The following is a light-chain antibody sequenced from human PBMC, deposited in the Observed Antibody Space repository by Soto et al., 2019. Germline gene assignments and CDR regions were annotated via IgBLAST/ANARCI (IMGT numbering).Light chain of an antibody. V-gene: IGLV1-40*01. CDR3: QSYDISLSGSWV. J-gene: IGLJ3*02. CDR1: SSNIGTNYD. Sequence: QSVLTQPPSVSGAPGQRVTISYTGSSSNIGTNYDVHWYQQLPGTAPKLLVYGNNRPSGVPDRFSASKSGTSASLVITGLQAEDEADYYCQSYDISLSGSWVFGGGTKLTVL. CDR2: GN.